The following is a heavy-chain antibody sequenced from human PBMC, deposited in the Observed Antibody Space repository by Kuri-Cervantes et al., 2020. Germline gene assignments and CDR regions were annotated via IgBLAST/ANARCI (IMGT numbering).Heavy chain of an antibody. CDR3: ARAIGASGWVEYYYDSSGYYDAFDI. V-gene: IGHV3-30-3*01. CDR2: ISYDGSNK. J-gene: IGHJ3*02. D-gene: IGHD3-22*01. CDR1: GLTFSSHA. Sequence: GGSLRLSCAAPGLTFSSHAMHWVRQAPGKGLEWVAVISYDGSNKYYADSVKGRFTISRDNSKNTLYLQMNSLRAEDTAVYYCARAIGASGWVEYYYDSSGYYDAFDIWGQGTMVTVSS.